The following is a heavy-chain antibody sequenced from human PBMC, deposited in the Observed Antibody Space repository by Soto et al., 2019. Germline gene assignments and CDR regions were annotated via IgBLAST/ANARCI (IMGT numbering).Heavy chain of an antibody. V-gene: IGHV1-69*13. CDR2: IIPIFGTA. CDR3: ARGGIVVVPAAIDYYYGMDV. D-gene: IGHD2-2*02. J-gene: IGHJ6*02. CDR1: GGTFSSYS. Sequence: SVKVSCKASGGTFSSYSISWVRQAPGQGLEWMGGIIPIFGTANYAQKFQGRVTITADESTSTAYMELSSLRSEDTAVYYCARGGIVVVPAAIDYYYGMDVWGQGTTVTVSS.